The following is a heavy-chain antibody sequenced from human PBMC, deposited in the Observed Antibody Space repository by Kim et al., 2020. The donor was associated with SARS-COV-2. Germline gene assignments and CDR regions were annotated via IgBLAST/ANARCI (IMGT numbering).Heavy chain of an antibody. D-gene: IGHD6-13*01. Sequence: ASVKVSCKASGYTFTSYGISWVRQAPGQGLEWMGWISAYNGNTKYAQKLQGRVTMTTDTSTSTAYMELRSLRSDDTAVYYCAHGPPYSSSWYYCYGMDVWGQGTTVTVSS. CDR2: ISAYNGNT. CDR1: GYTFTSYG. CDR3: AHGPPYSSSWYYCYGMDV. J-gene: IGHJ6*02. V-gene: IGHV1-18*01.